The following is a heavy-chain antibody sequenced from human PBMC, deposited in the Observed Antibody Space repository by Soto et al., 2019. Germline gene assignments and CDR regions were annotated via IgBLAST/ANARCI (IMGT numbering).Heavy chain of an antibody. V-gene: IGHV1-18*04. J-gene: IGHJ4*02. CDR2: ISAYNGNT. Sequence: ASVKVSCKASGYTFTSYGTSWVRQAPGQGLEWMGWISAYNGNTNYAQKLQGRVTMTTDTSTSTAYMELRSLRSDDTAVYYGARHAASPYSTNGVCYGYWGQGTLVT. D-gene: IGHD2-8*01. CDR3: ARHAASPYSTNGVCYGY. CDR1: GYTFTSYG.